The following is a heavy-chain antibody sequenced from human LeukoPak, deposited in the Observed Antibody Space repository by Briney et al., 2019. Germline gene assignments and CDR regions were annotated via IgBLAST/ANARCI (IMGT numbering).Heavy chain of an antibody. CDR1: GYTFTAYY. CDR3: ARVGPPDASGMDV. V-gene: IGHV1-2*06. D-gene: IGHD2-2*01. J-gene: IGHJ6*02. Sequence: ASVKVSCKASGYTFTAYYMHWVRQAPGQGLEWMGRINPNSGGTNYAQNFQDRVTMTRDTSITTAYMELSRLTSDDTAVYYCARVGPPDASGMDVWSQGTTVTVSS. CDR2: INPNSGGT.